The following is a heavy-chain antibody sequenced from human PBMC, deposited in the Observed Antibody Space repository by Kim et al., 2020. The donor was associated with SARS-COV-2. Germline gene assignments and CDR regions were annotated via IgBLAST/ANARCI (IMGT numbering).Heavy chain of an antibody. CDR3: AKSRGGNSGGYYFDY. V-gene: IGHV3-23*01. J-gene: IGHJ4*02. Sequence: DSRKGRFTIARAKSKNTLYLQMNSLRAEDTAVYYCAKSRGGNSGGYYFDYWGQGTLVTVSS. D-gene: IGHD4-4*01.